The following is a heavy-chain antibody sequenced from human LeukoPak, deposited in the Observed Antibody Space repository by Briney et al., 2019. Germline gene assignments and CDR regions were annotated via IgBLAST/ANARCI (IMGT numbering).Heavy chain of an antibody. V-gene: IGHV4-34*01. CDR1: GGSFSGYY. Sequence: SETLSLTCAVYGGSFSGYYWSWIRQPPGKGLEWIGEINHSGSTNYNPSLKSRVTISVDTSKNQFSLKLSSVTAADTAVYYCASSPTYYYDSSGYFNWFDPWVQGTLVTVSS. CDR2: INHSGST. CDR3: ASSPTYYYDSSGYFNWFDP. J-gene: IGHJ5*02. D-gene: IGHD3-22*01.